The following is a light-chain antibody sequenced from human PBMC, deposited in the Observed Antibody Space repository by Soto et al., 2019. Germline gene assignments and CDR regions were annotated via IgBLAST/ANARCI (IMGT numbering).Light chain of an antibody. CDR3: QQYGSLTSQ. V-gene: IGKV3-20*01. J-gene: IGKJ4*01. Sequence: EIVLTQSPGNLSLSPGERATLSCRASQRVTSSHLAWYQQKPGQAPRLLIYGAYSRATGIPDRFSGSESGTDFNLTLSRLEPEDFAVYYCQQYGSLTSQFDGRTKVDLK. CDR2: GAY. CDR1: QRVTSSH.